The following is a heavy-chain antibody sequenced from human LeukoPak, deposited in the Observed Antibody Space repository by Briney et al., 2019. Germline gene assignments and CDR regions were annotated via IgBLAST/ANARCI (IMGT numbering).Heavy chain of an antibody. CDR3: ARPYDTTGLFYAFDA. J-gene: IGHJ3*01. Sequence: GGSLRLSCAASGFTFSSYAMSWVRQAPGKGLEWVSAIGGSGSSAYQADSVKGRFTISRDNSKNTLYLQMNSLRAEDTAVFYCARPYDTTGLFYAFDAWGQGTVVTVSS. V-gene: IGHV3-23*01. CDR1: GFTFSSYA. CDR2: IGGSGSSA. D-gene: IGHD2-8*02.